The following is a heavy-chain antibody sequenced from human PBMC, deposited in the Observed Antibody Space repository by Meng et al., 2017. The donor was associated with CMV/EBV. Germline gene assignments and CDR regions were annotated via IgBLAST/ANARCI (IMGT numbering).Heavy chain of an antibody. CDR2: INPSGGST. J-gene: IGHJ4*02. V-gene: IGHV1-46*01. CDR1: GYTFTSYY. CDR3: ARDPTRNSSSWYGLNY. D-gene: IGHD6-13*01. Sequence: ASVKVSCKASGYTFTSYYMHWVRQAPGQGLEWMGIINPSGGSTSYAQKFQGRVTMTRDTSTSTVYMELSSLRSEGTAVYYCARDPTRNSSSWYGLNYWGQGTLVTVSS.